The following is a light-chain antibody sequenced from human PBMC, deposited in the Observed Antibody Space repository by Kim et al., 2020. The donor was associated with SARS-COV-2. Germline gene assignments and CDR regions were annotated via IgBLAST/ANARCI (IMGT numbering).Light chain of an antibody. J-gene: IGKJ2*01. CDR1: QSVNSRY. Sequence: LCPGERAALSCRASQSVNSRYLAWYQVKPGQAPRLLIFGASSWATGVPDRFSGSGSGTDFTLTISSLEPEDFAVYYCQQYGTLPYTFGQGTKLEI. CDR2: GAS. V-gene: IGKV3-20*01. CDR3: QQYGTLPYT.